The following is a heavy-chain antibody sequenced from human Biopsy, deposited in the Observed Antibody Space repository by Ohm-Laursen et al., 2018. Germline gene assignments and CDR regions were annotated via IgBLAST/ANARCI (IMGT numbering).Heavy chain of an antibody. D-gene: IGHD5-12*01. CDR3: AAVDYSAYTTVDH. CDR1: GASISSYY. V-gene: IGHV4-4*07. CDR2: IYTSGST. Sequence: PSETLSLTCTVSGASISSYYWTWIRQPAGKGLEWIGRIYTSGSTNYDPSLKSRVTMSVDTSKNQFSLKLTSLTAVDTAVYFCAAVDYSAYTTVDHWGQGTLITVSS. J-gene: IGHJ4*02.